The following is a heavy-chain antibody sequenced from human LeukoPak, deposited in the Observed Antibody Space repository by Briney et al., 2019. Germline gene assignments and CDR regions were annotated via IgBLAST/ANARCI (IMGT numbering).Heavy chain of an antibody. CDR1: GFTFSSYS. Sequence: GGSLRLSCAASGFTFSSYSMNWVRQAPGKGLEWVSYISSSGSTIYYADSVKGRFTISRDNAKNSLYLQMNSLRAEDTAVYYCARLYYYDSSGYLYNWFDPWGQGTLVTVSS. D-gene: IGHD3-22*01. CDR2: ISSSGSTI. V-gene: IGHV3-48*04. J-gene: IGHJ5*02. CDR3: ARLYYYDSSGYLYNWFDP.